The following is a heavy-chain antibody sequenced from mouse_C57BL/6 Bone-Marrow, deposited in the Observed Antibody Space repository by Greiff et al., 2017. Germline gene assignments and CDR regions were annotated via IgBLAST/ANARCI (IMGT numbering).Heavy chain of an antibody. CDR2: SRNKANDYTT. Sequence: EVQRVESGGGLVQSGRSLRLSCATSGFTFSDFYMEWVRQAPGKGLEWIAASRNKANDYTTEYSASVKGRFIVSRDTSQSILYLQMKALRAEDTAIYYCARRAYSNYWYFDVWGTGTTVTVSS. CDR3: ARRAYSNYWYFDV. CDR1: GFTFSDFY. J-gene: IGHJ1*03. D-gene: IGHD2-5*01. V-gene: IGHV7-1*01.